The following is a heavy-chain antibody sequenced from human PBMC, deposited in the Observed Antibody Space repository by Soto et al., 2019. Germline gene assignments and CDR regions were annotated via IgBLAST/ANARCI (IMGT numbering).Heavy chain of an antibody. CDR2: INGGTGQT. V-gene: IGHV1-3*01. Sequence: SVKVSCKASGYTFTTHAMHWVRQAPGQSLEWMGWINGGTGQTKHSQRFQGRVTITRDTSASTDYMELSSLRSEDTAVYYCARGKGMEENYYYYGLDIWGQGTTVTVYS. D-gene: IGHD1-1*01. J-gene: IGHJ6*02. CDR1: GYTFTTHA. CDR3: ARGKGMEENYYYYGLDI.